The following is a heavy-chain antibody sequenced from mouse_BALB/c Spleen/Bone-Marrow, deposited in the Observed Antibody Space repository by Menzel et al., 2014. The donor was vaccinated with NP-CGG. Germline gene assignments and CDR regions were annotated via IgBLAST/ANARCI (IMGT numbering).Heavy chain of an antibody. CDR3: AREGGLRRGDYYVMDY. Sequence: VQLQQSGPELVKPGASVKMSCKASGYTFTGYVMHWVKQKPGQGLEWIGYINPYSDGTKYNEKFKGKATLTSDKSSSTAYMELICLTSEDSAVYYCAREGGLRRGDYYVMDYWGQGTSVTVSS. V-gene: IGHV1-14*01. CDR2: INPYSDGT. D-gene: IGHD2-4*01. J-gene: IGHJ4*01. CDR1: GYTFTGYV.